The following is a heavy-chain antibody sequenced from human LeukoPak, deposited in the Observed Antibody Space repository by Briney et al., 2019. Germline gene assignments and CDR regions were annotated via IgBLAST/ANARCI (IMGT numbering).Heavy chain of an antibody. CDR2: VSSDGGTK. D-gene: IGHD3-10*01. J-gene: IGHJ4*02. Sequence: PGGSLRLSCTASKFTFSNYGMQWVRQAPGKGLEWVAVVSSDGGTKYYADSVKGRFTISRDNSKNTMHLQMNSLRAEDTAVYYCAKEYDSGGYGANFDYWGQGTLVTVSS. CDR3: AKEYDSGGYGANFDY. CDR1: KFTFSNYG. V-gene: IGHV3-30*18.